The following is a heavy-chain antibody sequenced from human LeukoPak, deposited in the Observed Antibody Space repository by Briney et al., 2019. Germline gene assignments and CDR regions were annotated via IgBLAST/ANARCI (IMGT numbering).Heavy chain of an antibody. CDR1: GGTFSSYA. V-gene: IGHV1-69*13. CDR3: ARGLDDYYYMDV. J-gene: IGHJ6*03. Sequence: EASVKVSCKASGGTFSSYAISWVRQAPGQGLEWMGGIIPIFSTANYAQKFQGRVTITADESTSTAYMELSSLRSEDTAVYYCARGLDDYYYMDVWGKGTTVTVSS. CDR2: IIPIFSTA. D-gene: IGHD3/OR15-3a*01.